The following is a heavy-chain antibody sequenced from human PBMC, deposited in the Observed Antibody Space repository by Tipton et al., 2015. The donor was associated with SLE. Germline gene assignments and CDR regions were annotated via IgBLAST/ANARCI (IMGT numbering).Heavy chain of an antibody. Sequence: TLSLTCAVSGGSISSGGYSWSWIRQPPGRGLEWVGFIYHSGSTYYNPSLKSRVTISVDTSKNQFSLTLSSVTAADTAIYYCARGNWNYQSYWGQGTLVTVSS. J-gene: IGHJ4*02. V-gene: IGHV4-30-2*01. D-gene: IGHD1-7*01. CDR3: ARGNWNYQSY. CDR1: GGSISSGGYS. CDR2: IYHSGST.